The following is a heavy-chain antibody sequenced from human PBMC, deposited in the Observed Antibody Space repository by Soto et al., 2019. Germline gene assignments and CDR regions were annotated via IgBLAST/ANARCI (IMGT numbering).Heavy chain of an antibody. CDR2: ASWNGDII. J-gene: IGHJ6*03. Sequence: EVQLVESGGALVQPGRSLRLSCVASGFKFNDYAIHWVRQAPGKGLEWVSGASWNGDIIGYADSVMGRFTISRDNAKNSLYLQMNSLRTEDTALYYCAKDSQFYYMDVWGQGTTVTVSS. CDR3: AKDSQFYYMDV. V-gene: IGHV3-9*01. CDR1: GFKFNDYA.